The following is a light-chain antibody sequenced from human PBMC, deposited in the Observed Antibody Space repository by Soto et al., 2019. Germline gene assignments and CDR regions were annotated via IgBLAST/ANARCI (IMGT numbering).Light chain of an antibody. CDR2: DTS. CDR3: QQYSNWPPIT. J-gene: IGKJ5*01. V-gene: IGKV3-11*01. Sequence: LSQPPGTLSLSPGARPSLSCGASQSVSSHLAWYQQKPGQAPRLLIYDTSTRATGIPARFSGSGSGTDFTLTISSLESEDFAVYYCQQYSNWPPITFGQGTRLEI. CDR1: QSVSSH.